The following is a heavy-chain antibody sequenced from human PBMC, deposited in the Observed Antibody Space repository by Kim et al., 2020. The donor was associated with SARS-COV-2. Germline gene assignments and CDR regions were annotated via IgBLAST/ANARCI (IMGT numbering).Heavy chain of an antibody. V-gene: IGHV1-2*02. CDR1: GYTFTGYY. CDR2: INPNSGGT. D-gene: IGHD2-8*01. CDR3: ARSGAVADIVLMVYAIRPYYYYGMDV. J-gene: IGHJ6*02. Sequence: ASVKVSCKASGYTFTGYYMHWVRQAPGQGLEWMGWINPNSGGTNYAQKFQGRVTMTRDTSISTAYMELSRLRSDDTAVYYCARSGAVADIVLMVYAIRPYYYYGMDVWGQGTTVTVSS.